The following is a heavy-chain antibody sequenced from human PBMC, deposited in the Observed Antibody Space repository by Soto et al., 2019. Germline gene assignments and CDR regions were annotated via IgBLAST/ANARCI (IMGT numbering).Heavy chain of an antibody. D-gene: IGHD6-13*01. CDR1: GFTFSSYG. J-gene: IGHJ6*02. CDR2: ISYDGSNK. V-gene: IGHV3-30*18. CDR3: AKDPLHIAAAGTRPEPSYYYYYGMDV. Sequence: TGGSLRLSCAASGFTFSSYGMHWVRQAPGKGLEWVAVISYDGSNKYYADSVKGRFTISRDNSKNPLYLQMNSLRAEDTAVYYCAKDPLHIAAAGTRPEPSYYYYYGMDVWGQGTTVTVSS.